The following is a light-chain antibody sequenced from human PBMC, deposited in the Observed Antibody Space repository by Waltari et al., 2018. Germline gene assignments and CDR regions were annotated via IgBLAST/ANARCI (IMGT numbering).Light chain of an antibody. J-gene: IGKJ4*02. CDR1: QRGSSY. Sequence: ELVLTQSPATLSLSPGEMANLSCKASQRGSSYLAWYQQKPAQAPRLLIYPASNRATGLPARFSGSGSGTDFTLTISSLEPEDFAVYYCQQRSNWPRTFGEGTKVEI. CDR2: PAS. CDR3: QQRSNWPRT. V-gene: IGKV3-11*01.